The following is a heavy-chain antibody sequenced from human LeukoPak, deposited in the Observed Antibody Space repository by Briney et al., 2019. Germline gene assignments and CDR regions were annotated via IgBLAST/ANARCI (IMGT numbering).Heavy chain of an antibody. CDR1: GGTFSNYG. CDR2: ISYDGNDQ. D-gene: IGHD3-22*01. J-gene: IGHJ4*02. V-gene: IGHV3-30*18. CDR3: AKTVNFYDSRRLDY. Sequence: GRSLTLSCAASGGTFSNYGMHWVRQAPGKGLEWVAFISYDGNDQYYADSVKGRFTISRDNSKNTLYLQTNSLRPEDTAVYYCAKTVNFYDSRRLDYGGQGALVTVSS.